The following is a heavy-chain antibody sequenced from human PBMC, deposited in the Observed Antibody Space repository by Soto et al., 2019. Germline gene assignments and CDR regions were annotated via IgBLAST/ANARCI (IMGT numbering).Heavy chain of an antibody. CDR1: GYTFTGYY. V-gene: IGHV1-2*02. CDR2: INPNSGGT. D-gene: IGHD2-15*01. CDR3: ARGVVGYYYGMDV. J-gene: IGHJ6*02. Sequence: QVQLVQSGAEVKKPGASVKVSCKASGYTFTGYYMHWVRQAPGQGLEWMGWINPNSGGTNYAQRFQGGVTRTRDTSISTAYMGLSRLRSDDTAVYYCARGVVGYYYGMDVWGQGTTVTVSS.